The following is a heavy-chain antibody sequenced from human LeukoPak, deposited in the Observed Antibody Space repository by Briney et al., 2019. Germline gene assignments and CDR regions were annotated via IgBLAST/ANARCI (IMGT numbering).Heavy chain of an antibody. V-gene: IGHV1-69*13. CDR1: GGTFSSYA. Sequence: ASVKVSCKASGGTFSSYAISWVRQAPGQGLEWMGGIIPIFGTANDAQKFQGRVTITADESTSTAYMELSSLRSEDTAVYYCARAILDYGRVYFDYWGQGTLVTVSS. D-gene: IGHD4-17*01. CDR2: IIPIFGTA. CDR3: ARAILDYGRVYFDY. J-gene: IGHJ4*02.